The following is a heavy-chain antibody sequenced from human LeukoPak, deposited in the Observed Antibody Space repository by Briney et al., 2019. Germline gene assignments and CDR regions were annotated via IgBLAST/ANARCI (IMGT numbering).Heavy chain of an antibody. CDR1: GYTFTRYY. Sequence: ASVKVSCKASGYTFTRYYIHWVRQAPGQGLEWMAIFNPSGGSTTYAQKFQGRVTMTRDTSTSTVYMELSSLRSEDTAVYYCARDGGGDGVFDFWGQGTMVTVPS. J-gene: IGHJ3*01. V-gene: IGHV1-46*01. CDR3: ARDGGGDGVFDF. CDR2: FNPSGGST. D-gene: IGHD2-8*01.